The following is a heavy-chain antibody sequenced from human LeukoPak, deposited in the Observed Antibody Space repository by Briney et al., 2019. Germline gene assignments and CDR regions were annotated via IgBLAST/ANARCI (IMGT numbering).Heavy chain of an antibody. CDR2: ISGSGGST. Sequence: GGSLRLSCAASGFTFSSYAMSWVRQAPGKGLEWVSAISGSGGSTYYADSVKGRFTISRDNSKNTLYLQMNSMRVEDTAVYYCAKPPKHGTDYWGQGTLVTVSS. V-gene: IGHV3-23*01. CDR3: AKPPKHGTDY. D-gene: IGHD2-21*01. J-gene: IGHJ4*02. CDR1: GFTFSSYA.